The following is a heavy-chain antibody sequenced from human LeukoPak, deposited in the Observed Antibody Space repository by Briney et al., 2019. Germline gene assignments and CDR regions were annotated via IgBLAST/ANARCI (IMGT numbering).Heavy chain of an antibody. V-gene: IGHV1-69*05. D-gene: IGHD4-17*01. CDR3: ARGALYGDYAVDY. Sequence: ASVKVSCKAPGGTFSSYAISWVRQAPGQGLEWMGRIIPIFGTANYAQKFQGRVTITTDESTSTAYMELSSLRSEDTAVYYCARGALYGDYAVDYWGQGTLVTVSP. J-gene: IGHJ4*02. CDR1: GGTFSSYA. CDR2: IIPIFGTA.